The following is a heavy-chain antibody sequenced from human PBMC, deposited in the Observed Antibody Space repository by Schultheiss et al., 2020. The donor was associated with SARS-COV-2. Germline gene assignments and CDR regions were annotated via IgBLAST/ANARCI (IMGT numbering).Heavy chain of an antibody. D-gene: IGHD6-19*01. Sequence: GSLRLSCAASGFTFSDYYMSWIRQAPGKGLEWIGEINHSGSTNYNPSLKSRVTISVDTSKNQFSLKLSSVTAADTAVYYCARRQYSSGSRFDYWGQGTLVTVSS. J-gene: IGHJ4*02. V-gene: IGHV4-34*01. CDR3: ARRQYSSGSRFDY. CDR2: INHSGST. CDR1: GFTFSDYY.